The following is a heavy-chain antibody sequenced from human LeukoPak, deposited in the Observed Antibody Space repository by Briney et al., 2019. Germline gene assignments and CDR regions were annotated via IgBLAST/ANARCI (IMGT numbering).Heavy chain of an antibody. D-gene: IGHD3-10*01. CDR2: IWYDGSNK. J-gene: IGHJ4*02. V-gene: IGHV3-33*01. CDR1: GFTFSSYG. CDR3: ARDSASGSYYHAD. Sequence: GGSLRLSCAASGFTFSSYGMHWVRQAPGKGLEWVAVIWYDGSNKYYADSVKGRFTISRDNSKNTLYLQMNSLRAEDTAVYYCARDSASGSYYHADWGQGTLVTVSS.